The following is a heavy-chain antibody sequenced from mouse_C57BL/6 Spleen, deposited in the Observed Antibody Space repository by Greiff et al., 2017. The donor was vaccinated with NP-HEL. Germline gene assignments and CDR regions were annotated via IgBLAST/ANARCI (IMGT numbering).Heavy chain of an antibody. CDR1: GYTFTSYW. Sequence: VKLQQPGAELVKPGASVKLSCKASGYTFTSYWMHWVKQRPGQGLEWIGMIHPNSGSTNYNEKFKSKATLTVDKSSSTAYMQLSSLTSEDSAVYYCARFITTVVATSYYAMDYWGQGTSVTVSS. D-gene: IGHD1-1*01. CDR3: ARFITTVVATSYYAMDY. V-gene: IGHV1-64*01. CDR2: IHPNSGST. J-gene: IGHJ4*01.